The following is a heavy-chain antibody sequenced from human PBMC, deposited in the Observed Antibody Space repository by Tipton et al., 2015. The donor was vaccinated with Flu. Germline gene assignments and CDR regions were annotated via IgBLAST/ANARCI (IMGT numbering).Heavy chain of an antibody. CDR3: ARHPRSSKSGYDYGQHFDY. CDR2: IYPGDSDT. D-gene: IGHD5-12*01. Sequence: QLVQSGAEVKKPGESLKISCKGSGYSFTSYWIGWVRQMPGKGLEWMGIIYPGDSDTRYSPSFQGQVTISADKSISTAYLQWSSLKASDTAMYYCARHPRSSKSGYDYGQHFDYWGQGTLVTVSS. V-gene: IGHV5-51*01. J-gene: IGHJ4*02. CDR1: GYSFTSYW.